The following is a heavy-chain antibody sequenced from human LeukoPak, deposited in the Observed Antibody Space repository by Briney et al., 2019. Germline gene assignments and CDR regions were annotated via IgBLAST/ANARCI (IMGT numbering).Heavy chain of an antibody. D-gene: IGHD1-26*01. CDR1: GNTFTACY. CDR3: ARGGSYFTS. CDR2: INPNGGGT. Sequence: GASVKVSCKASGNTFTACYLRWVRQAPGQGLEWMGWINPNGGGTTYAQKFQGRVTVTRDTSISTTYMELSRLRSDDTAVYYCARGGSYFTSWGQGTLVTVSS. V-gene: IGHV1-2*02. J-gene: IGHJ4*02.